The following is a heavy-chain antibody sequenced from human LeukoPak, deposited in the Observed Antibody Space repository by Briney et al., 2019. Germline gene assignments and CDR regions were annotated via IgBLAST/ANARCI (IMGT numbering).Heavy chain of an antibody. D-gene: IGHD3-22*01. CDR2: ISSSSYI. Sequence: PGGSLRLSCAASGFTFSSYSMNWVRQAPGKGLEWVSSISSSSYIYYADSVKGRFTISRDSAKNSLYLQMNSLRAEDTAVYYCARFSNYYDSSGSDWGQGTLVTVSS. J-gene: IGHJ4*02. CDR1: GFTFSSYS. CDR3: ARFSNYYDSSGSD. V-gene: IGHV3-21*01.